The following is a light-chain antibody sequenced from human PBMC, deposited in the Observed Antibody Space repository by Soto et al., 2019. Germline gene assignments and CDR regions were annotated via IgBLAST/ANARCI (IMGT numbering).Light chain of an antibody. J-gene: IGKJ3*01. V-gene: IGKV3-20*01. CDR2: GAS. CDR1: QSVSSNY. CDR3: QKYGSSFT. Sequence: EIVLTQSPGTLSLSPGERATLSCRASQSVSSNYLAWYQHKPGQAPRLLIYGASSRATGIPDRFSGSGSGTDFTLTISRLEPEDFALYYCQKYGSSFTFGPGTKVDI.